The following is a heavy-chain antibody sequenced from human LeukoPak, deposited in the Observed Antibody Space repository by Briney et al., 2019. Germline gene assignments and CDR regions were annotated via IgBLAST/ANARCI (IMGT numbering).Heavy chain of an antibody. J-gene: IGHJ4*02. CDR3: VRDIGNFEIDY. V-gene: IGHV4-39*02. Sequence: TASETLSLICSVSGGSIASGSYYWGWVRQSPGKGLDWIGSVHSNGKTYYNPSLNNRLIISADTSTDQFSLRLSPVTAADTAVYFCVRDIGNFEIDYWGQGTLVTVSS. D-gene: IGHD1-7*01. CDR1: GGSIASGSYY. CDR2: VHSNGKT.